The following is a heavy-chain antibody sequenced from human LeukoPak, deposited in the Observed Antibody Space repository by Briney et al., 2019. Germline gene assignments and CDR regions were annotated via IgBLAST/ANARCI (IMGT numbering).Heavy chain of an antibody. Sequence: GGSLRLSCAASGFTFSDYYMTWIRQAPGKGLEWVSYITSSSGYTNHADSVKGRSTISRDNAKNSLYLQMNSLRAEDTAAYYCARGEGLMADYWGQGTLVTVSS. CDR2: ITSSSGYT. J-gene: IGHJ4*02. CDR1: GFTFSDYY. V-gene: IGHV3-11*05. D-gene: IGHD2-8*01. CDR3: ARGEGLMADY.